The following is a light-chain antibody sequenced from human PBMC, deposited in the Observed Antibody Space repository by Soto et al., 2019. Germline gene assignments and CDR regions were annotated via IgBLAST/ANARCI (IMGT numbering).Light chain of an antibody. CDR2: DAS. CDR1: QSVSTN. J-gene: IGKJ5*01. V-gene: IGKV3-11*01. CDR3: QQRSNSTLT. Sequence: EIEITQSPATLSVSPGERATLSCRASQSVSTNVAWYQQKPGQAPRLLIYDASNRQTEIPARFSGSGSGTEFTLTISSLEPEDFAVYYCQQRSNSTLTFGQGTRLEIK.